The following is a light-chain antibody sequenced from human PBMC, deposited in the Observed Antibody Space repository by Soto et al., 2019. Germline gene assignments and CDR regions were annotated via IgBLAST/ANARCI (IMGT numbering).Light chain of an antibody. Sequence: EIVMTQSPATLSVSPGERATLSCRASQSVSSNLAWYQHKPGQAPRLLIYGASTRATGIPARFSGSGSGTEFTLTISSLQSEDFAVYYCQQYSNWPLFTFGPGTTVGIK. CDR1: QSVSSN. CDR2: GAS. CDR3: QQYSNWPLFT. J-gene: IGKJ3*01. V-gene: IGKV3-15*01.